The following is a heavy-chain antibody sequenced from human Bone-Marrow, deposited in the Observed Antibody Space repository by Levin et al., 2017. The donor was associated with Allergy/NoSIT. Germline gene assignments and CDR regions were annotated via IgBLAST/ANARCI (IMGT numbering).Heavy chain of an antibody. V-gene: IGHV3-30*18. J-gene: IGHJ4*02. CDR3: AKDGGRLELWLLGD. CDR1: GFTFSSYG. D-gene: IGHD5-18*01. CDR2: ISYDGSNK. Sequence: SCAASGFTFSSYGMHWVRQAPGKGLEWVAVISYDGSNKYYADSVKGRFTISRDNSKNTLYLQMNSLRAEDTAVYYCAKDGGRLELWLLGDWGQGTLVTVSS.